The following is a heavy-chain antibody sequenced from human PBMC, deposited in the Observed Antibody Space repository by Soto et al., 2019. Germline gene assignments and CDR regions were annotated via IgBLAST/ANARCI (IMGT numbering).Heavy chain of an antibody. D-gene: IGHD3-22*01. CDR1: GFTFSSYS. Sequence: GGSLRLSCAASGFTFSSYSMNWVRQAPGKGLEWVSYISSSSSTIYYADSVKGRFTISRDNAKNSLYLQMNSLRDEDTAVYYCARGYYYDSSGYQYYFDYWGQGTLVTVSS. CDR3: ARGYYYDSSGYQYYFDY. CDR2: ISSSSSTI. J-gene: IGHJ4*02. V-gene: IGHV3-48*02.